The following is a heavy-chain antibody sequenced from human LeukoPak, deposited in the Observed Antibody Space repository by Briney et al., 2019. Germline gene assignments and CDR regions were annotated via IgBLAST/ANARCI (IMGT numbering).Heavy chain of an antibody. V-gene: IGHV4-61*02. J-gene: IGHJ1*01. Sequence: SETLSLTCTVSGGSISSGSYYWSWIRQPAGKGLEWIGRIYTSGSTNYNPSLKSRVTISVDTSKNQFSLKLSSVTAADTAVYYCATRRDGYSEYFQHWGQGNLVTVSS. D-gene: IGHD5-24*01. CDR3: ATRRDGYSEYFQH. CDR2: IYTSGST. CDR1: GGSISSGSYY.